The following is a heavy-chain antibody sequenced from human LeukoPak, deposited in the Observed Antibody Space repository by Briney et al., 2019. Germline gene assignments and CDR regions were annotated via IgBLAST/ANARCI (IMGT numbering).Heavy chain of an antibody. J-gene: IGHJ4*02. Sequence: GGSLRLSCAASGFTFSSYAMSWVRQAPGKGLEWVAVISYDGSNKYYADSVKGRFTISRDNSKNTLYLQMNSLRAEDTAVYYCARDFPYYYDISGHYQDYWGQGTLVTVSS. D-gene: IGHD3-22*01. CDR1: GFTFSSYA. V-gene: IGHV3-30*04. CDR2: ISYDGSNK. CDR3: ARDFPYYYDISGHYQDY.